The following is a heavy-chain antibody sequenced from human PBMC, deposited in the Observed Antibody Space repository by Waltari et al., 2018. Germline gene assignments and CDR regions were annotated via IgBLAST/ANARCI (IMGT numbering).Heavy chain of an antibody. CDR2: VHRSGRT. CDR1: GDSMISSDW. Sequence: QLQLQESGPGLVKPSGTLSRTCAVAGDSMISSDWWNWVRRRPGKGLEWIGQVHRSGRTNYNPAFASRVTVSLDTYNNQLSLKVSSATAADTAVYYCARDRGRGLYLDSWGPGTLVTVSP. V-gene: IGHV4-4*02. D-gene: IGHD2-15*01. CDR3: ARDRGRGLYLDS. J-gene: IGHJ4*02.